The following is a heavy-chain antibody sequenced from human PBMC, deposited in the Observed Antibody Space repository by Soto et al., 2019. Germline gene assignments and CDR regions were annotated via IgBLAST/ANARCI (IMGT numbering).Heavy chain of an antibody. Sequence: PGESLKISCKGSGYSFTSHWIGWVRQMPGKGLEWMGIIYPGDSDTRYSPSFQGQVTISADKSISTAYLQWSSLKASDTAMYYRARLHYIGHDYFFGYFDYWGQGTLVTVSS. D-gene: IGHD5-12*01. CDR1: GYSFTSHW. CDR2: IYPGDSDT. V-gene: IGHV5-51*01. J-gene: IGHJ4*02. CDR3: ARLHYIGHDYFFGYFDY.